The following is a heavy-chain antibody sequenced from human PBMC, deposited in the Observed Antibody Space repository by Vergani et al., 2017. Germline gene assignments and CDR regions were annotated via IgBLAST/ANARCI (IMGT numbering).Heavy chain of an antibody. CDR1: GFTFTSSA. D-gene: IGHD1-26*01. CDR2: IVVGSGNT. V-gene: IGHV1-58*01. Sequence: QMQLVQSGPEVKKPGTSVKVSCKASGFTFTSSAVQWVRQARGQHLEWIGWIVVGSGNTNYAQKFQERVTITRDMSTSTAYMELSSLRSEDTAVYYCAADLFPYSGSYYARDYWGQGTLVTVSS. CDR3: AADLFPYSGSYYARDY. J-gene: IGHJ4*02.